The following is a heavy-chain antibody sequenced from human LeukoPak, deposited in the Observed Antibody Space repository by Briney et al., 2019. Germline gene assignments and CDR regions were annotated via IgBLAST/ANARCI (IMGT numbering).Heavy chain of an antibody. J-gene: IGHJ4*02. Sequence: PSQTLSLTCTVSGGSISTGGYYWTWIRQHPGQGLEWIGYIYYSGSTSYNPSLRSRVTISVDTPENQFSLRLSSVTAADTAVYYCGRGRSPYSTTWYVDLWGQGTLVIASS. V-gene: IGHV4-31*03. CDR1: GGSISTGGYY. D-gene: IGHD6-13*01. CDR2: IYYSGST. CDR3: GRGRSPYSTTWYVDL.